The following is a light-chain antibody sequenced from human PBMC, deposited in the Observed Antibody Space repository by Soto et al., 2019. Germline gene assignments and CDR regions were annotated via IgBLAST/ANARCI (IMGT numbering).Light chain of an antibody. CDR1: QSVSSGY. V-gene: IGKV3-20*01. J-gene: IGKJ1*01. Sequence: EIVMTQSPGTLSLSPGERVTLSCRASQSVSSGYLGWYQQKPGQATRLLIYGASSRPTGIPDRFSGSGSGTDFTLTISSLQPEDFAVYYCQQDSSSPWTFGQGTKVEIK. CDR2: GAS. CDR3: QQDSSSPWT.